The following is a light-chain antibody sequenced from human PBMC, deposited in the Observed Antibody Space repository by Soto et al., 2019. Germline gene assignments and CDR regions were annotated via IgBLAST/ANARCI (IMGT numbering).Light chain of an antibody. CDR1: QSISSW. Sequence: DIQMTQSPSTLSAFVGDRVTITCRASQSISSWLAWFQQKPGRAPKLLIHKASTLESGVPSRFSGSGSGAEFSLTISSLQPDDFATYYCQQYNSYPWTFGQGTKVDIK. CDR2: KAS. V-gene: IGKV1-5*03. J-gene: IGKJ1*01. CDR3: QQYNSYPWT.